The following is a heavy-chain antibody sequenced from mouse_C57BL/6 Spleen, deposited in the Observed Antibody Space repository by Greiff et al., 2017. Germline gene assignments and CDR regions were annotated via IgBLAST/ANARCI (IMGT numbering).Heavy chain of an antibody. J-gene: IGHJ4*01. CDR2: IYPGSGNT. Sequence: QVHVKQSGAELVRPGASVKLSCKASGYTFTDYYINWVKQRPGQGLEWIARIYPGSGNTYYNEKFKGKATLTAEKSSSTAYMQLSSLTSEDSAVXFCAREGYGYDRWAYAMDYWGQGTSVTVSS. CDR3: AREGYGYDRWAYAMDY. V-gene: IGHV1-76*01. D-gene: IGHD2-2*01. CDR1: GYTFTDYY.